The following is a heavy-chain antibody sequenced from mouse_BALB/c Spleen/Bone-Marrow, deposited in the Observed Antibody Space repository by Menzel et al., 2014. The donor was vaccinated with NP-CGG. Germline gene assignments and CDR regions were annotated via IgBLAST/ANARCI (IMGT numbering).Heavy chain of an antibody. J-gene: IGHJ4*01. V-gene: IGHV5-17*02. CDR3: ARWGYYYAMDY. CDR2: ISSGSSNI. CDR1: GFTFSSFG. Sequence: EVQLVESGGGLVQPGGSRKLSCAASGFTFSSFGMHWVRRAPEKGLEWVAYISSGSSNIKYADTVKGRFTISRDNPKNTLFLQMTSLRSEDTAMYYCARWGYYYAMDYWGQGTSVTVSS. D-gene: IGHD2-2*01.